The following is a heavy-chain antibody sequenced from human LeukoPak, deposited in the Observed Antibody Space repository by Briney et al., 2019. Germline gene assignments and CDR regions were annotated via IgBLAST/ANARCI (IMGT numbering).Heavy chain of an antibody. V-gene: IGHV7-4-1*02. J-gene: IGHJ4*02. CDR3: ARVMDTSGWSAFDY. D-gene: IGHD6-19*01. CDR1: GYTFTNYA. CDR2: INTNTGNP. Sequence: GASVKVSCKASGYTFTNYAMNWVRQAPGQGLECMGWINTNTGNPTYVQGFTGRFVFSLDTSVRTAYLQISSLKAEDTAVYYCARVMDTSGWSAFDYWGQGTLVTVSS.